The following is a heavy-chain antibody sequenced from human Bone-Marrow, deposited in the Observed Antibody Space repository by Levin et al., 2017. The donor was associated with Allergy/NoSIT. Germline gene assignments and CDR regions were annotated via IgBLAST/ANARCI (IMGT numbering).Heavy chain of an antibody. CDR1: GFTFSTFS. J-gene: IGHJ4*02. CDR2: ISPSSTAI. CDR3: AREREVAVGYAFGHFDN. V-gene: IGHV3-48*02. D-gene: IGHD2-15*01. Sequence: PGGSLRLSCEASGFTFSTFSMNWVRQSPGKGLEWMSYISPSSTAIYYADSVKGRFTISRDNAKNTLYLQLNRLRDADTAVYFCAREREVAVGYAFGHFDNWGRGTLVTVSS.